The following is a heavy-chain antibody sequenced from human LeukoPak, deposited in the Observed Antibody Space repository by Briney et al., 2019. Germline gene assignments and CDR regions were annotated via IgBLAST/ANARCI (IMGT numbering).Heavy chain of an antibody. V-gene: IGHV3-30*04. CDR1: GFSISAYN. J-gene: IGHJ4*02. CDR3: AKDRLQIWLYVGIFDH. Sequence: GGSLRLSCVASGFSISAYNMFWVRQAPDKGLEWVAVISFDGRHIDYVDSVQGRFTISRDISKNTLYLQMNSLTDDDTAIYFCAKDRLQIWLYVGIFDHWGQGALVTVSS. CDR2: ISFDGRHI. D-gene: IGHD5-18*01.